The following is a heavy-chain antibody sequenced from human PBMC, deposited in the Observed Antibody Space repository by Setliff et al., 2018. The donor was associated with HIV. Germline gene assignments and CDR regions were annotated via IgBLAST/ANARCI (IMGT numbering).Heavy chain of an antibody. V-gene: IGHV1-18*01. Sequence: ASVKVSCKASGYTFTSYGISWVRQAPGQGLEWMGWISAYNGNTDYARNLQGRLTMTTDTSTNTAFMELRSLRSDDTAVYYCARDRGGGYNNLDYWGQGTLVTVS. D-gene: IGHD5-12*01. CDR1: GYTFTSYG. CDR2: ISAYNGNT. CDR3: ARDRGGGYNNLDY. J-gene: IGHJ4*02.